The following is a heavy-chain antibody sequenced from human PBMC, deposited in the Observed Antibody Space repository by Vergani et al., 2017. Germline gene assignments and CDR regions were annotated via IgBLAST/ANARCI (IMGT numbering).Heavy chain of an antibody. Sequence: QVQLQESGPGLVKPSETLSLTCTVSGGSVSSGSYYWSWIRQPAGKGLEWIGYIYYSGSTNYNPSPMSRVTISGYTSKNQFSLKLSSVTAADTAVYYCARSNYDFWSGYYYDWFDPWGQGTLVTVSS. V-gene: IGHV4-61*10. D-gene: IGHD3-3*01. CDR1: GGSVSSGSYY. CDR2: IYYSGST. CDR3: ARSNYDFWSGYYYDWFDP. J-gene: IGHJ5*02.